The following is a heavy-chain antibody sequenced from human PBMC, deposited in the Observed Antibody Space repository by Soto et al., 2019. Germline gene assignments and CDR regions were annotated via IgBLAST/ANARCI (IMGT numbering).Heavy chain of an antibody. D-gene: IGHD3-3*01. CDR2: MNTNTGNT. V-gene: IGHV1-8*01. J-gene: IGHJ4*02. Sequence: EASVKVSCKTSGYTFTEFDINWVRQAPGQGLEWMGWMNTNTGNTGYAQKFQGRVTMTRDTSISTAYMELRRLRSEDTAVYYCARAVRFFGGHAGYWGQGTLVTVSS. CDR1: GYTFTEFD. CDR3: ARAVRFFGGHAGY.